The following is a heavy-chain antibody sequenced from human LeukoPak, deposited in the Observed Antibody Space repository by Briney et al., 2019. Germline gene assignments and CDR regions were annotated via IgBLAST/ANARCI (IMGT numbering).Heavy chain of an antibody. Sequence: GGSLRLSCAASGFTFSSAWMTWVRQAPGKGLEWVGHIKNKTNGGTTDYAAPVKGRFIIPRDDSKNTLYLQMNSLRTEDTAVYYCARGFCSSTNCYQGPFDFWGQGTLVTVSS. CDR1: GFTFSSAW. CDR2: IKNKTNGGTT. J-gene: IGHJ4*02. CDR3: ARGFCSSTNCYQGPFDF. V-gene: IGHV3-15*01. D-gene: IGHD2-2*01.